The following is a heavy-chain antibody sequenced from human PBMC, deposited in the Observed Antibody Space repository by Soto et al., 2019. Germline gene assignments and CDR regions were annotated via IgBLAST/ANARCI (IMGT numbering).Heavy chain of an antibody. CDR3: ARAVAGTRTDAFDI. D-gene: IGHD6-19*01. CDR2: IYYSGST. V-gene: IGHV4-59*01. CDR1: CGSISSYY. J-gene: IGHJ3*02. Sequence: SETLSLTCTFSCGSISSYYWSWIRQPPGKGLEWIGYIYYSGSTNYNPSLKSRVTISVDTSKNQFSLKLSSVTAADTAVYYCARAVAGTRTDAFDIWGQGTMVTVSS.